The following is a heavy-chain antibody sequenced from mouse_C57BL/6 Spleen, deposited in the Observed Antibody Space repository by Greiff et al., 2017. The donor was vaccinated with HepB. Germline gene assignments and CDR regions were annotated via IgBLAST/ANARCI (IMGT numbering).Heavy chain of an antibody. J-gene: IGHJ4*01. CDR1: GYTFTDYY. Sequence: EVQLQQSGPVLVKPGASVKMSCKASGYTFTDYYMNWVKQSHGKSLEWIGVINPYNGGTSYNQKFKGKATLTVDKSSSTAYMELNSLTSEDSAVYYCAREGGNYVHYAMDYWGQGTSVTVSS. CDR3: AREGGNYVHYAMDY. D-gene: IGHD2-1*01. CDR2: INPYNGGT. V-gene: IGHV1-19*01.